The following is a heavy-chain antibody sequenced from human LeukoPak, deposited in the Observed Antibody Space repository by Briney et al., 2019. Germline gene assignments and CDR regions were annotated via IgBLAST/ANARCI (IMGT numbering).Heavy chain of an antibody. CDR2: IYHSGST. D-gene: IGHD4-17*01. J-gene: IGHJ4*02. CDR3: ARKGPTVTTAFDY. CDR1: GGSISSSNW. Sequence: SETLSLTCAVSGGSISSSNWWSWVRQPPGKGLEWIGEIYHSGSTSYNPSLKSRVTISVDKSKNQFSLKLSSVTAADTAVYYCARKGPTVTTAFDYWGQGTLVTVSS. V-gene: IGHV4-4*02.